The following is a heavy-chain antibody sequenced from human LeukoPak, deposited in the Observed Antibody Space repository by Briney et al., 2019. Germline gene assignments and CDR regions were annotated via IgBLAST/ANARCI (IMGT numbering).Heavy chain of an antibody. J-gene: IGHJ4*02. Sequence: PGGSLRLSCVASGFIFGDYAMHWVRQTPEEGLEWVSGISWKSDRIVYADSVKGRFTISRDNAKKTLYLQMNNLRPDDTALYYCAKVGLWGQGTLVTVSS. CDR3: AKVGL. V-gene: IGHV3-9*01. CDR2: ISWKSDRI. CDR1: GFIFGDYA.